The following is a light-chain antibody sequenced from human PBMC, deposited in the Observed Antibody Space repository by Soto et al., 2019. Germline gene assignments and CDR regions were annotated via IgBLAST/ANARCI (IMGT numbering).Light chain of an antibody. Sequence: DIVMTQSPLSLPVTPGEPASISCRSNQSLLHTNGYNYLDWYMQKPGQSPQLLIYLGSNRASGVPDRFSGSGSGTHFTLKISRVEAADVGVYYCMQGTHWPLTFGQGTRLEI. CDR2: LGS. J-gene: IGKJ5*01. CDR3: MQGTHWPLT. CDR1: QSLLHTNGYNY. V-gene: IGKV2-28*01.